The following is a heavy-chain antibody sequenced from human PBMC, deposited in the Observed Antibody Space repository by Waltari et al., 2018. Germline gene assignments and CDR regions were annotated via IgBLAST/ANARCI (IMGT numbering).Heavy chain of an antibody. J-gene: IGHJ5*02. V-gene: IGHV1-69*01. D-gene: IGHD3-10*01. Sequence: QVQLVQSGAEVKKPGSSVKVSCKASGGTFSSYAISWVRQAPGQGLEWMGGIIPIFGTANYAQKFQGRVTIAADESTSTAYVELSSLRSEDTAVYYCARLGGTYGSVPFDPWGQGTLVTVSS. CDR2: IIPIFGTA. CDR1: GGTFSSYA. CDR3: ARLGGTYGSVPFDP.